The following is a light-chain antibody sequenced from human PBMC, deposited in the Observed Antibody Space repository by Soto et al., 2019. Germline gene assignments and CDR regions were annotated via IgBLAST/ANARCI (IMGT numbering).Light chain of an antibody. CDR3: CSYAGSSTLV. V-gene: IGLV2-23*02. CDR2: EVS. Sequence: QSALTQPASVSGSPGQSITISCTGTSSDVGSYNLVSWYQQHPGKAPKLMIYEVSKRPSGVSNRFSGSKSGNRASLTISGLRAEDEADYYCCSYAGSSTLVFGGGTKVTVL. CDR1: SSDVGSYNL. J-gene: IGLJ2*01.